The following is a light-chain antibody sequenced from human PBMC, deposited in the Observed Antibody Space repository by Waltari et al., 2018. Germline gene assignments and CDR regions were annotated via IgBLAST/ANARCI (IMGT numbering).Light chain of an antibody. V-gene: IGLV2-14*03. CDR2: DFS. CDR1: SSDVGGYNY. J-gene: IGLJ2*01. Sequence: QSALTQPASVSGSPGQSITISRTGTSSDVGGYNYVSWYQQYPGKAPILITYDFSNRPSGVSNRFSGSKSGNTASLTISGLQAEDEADYYCCSYTTSSTLDVVFGGGTKVTVL. CDR3: CSYTTSSTLDVV.